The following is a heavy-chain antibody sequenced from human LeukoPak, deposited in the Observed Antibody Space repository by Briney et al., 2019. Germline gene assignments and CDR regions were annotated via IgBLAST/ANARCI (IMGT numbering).Heavy chain of an antibody. D-gene: IGHD6-19*01. CDR3: ARQASGGWYYDY. CDR1: GYTFTVYY. J-gene: IGHJ4*02. CDR2: INPNSGGA. Sequence: ASVKVPCKASGYTFTVYYMHWVRQAPGQGLEWMGWINPNSGGAHYAQKFQGRVSMTRDTSISTIYMELSRLTSDDTAVYYCARQASGGWYYDYWGQGTPVTVSS. V-gene: IGHV1-2*02.